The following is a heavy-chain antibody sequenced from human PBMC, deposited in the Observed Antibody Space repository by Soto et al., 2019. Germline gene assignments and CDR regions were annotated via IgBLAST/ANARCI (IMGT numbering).Heavy chain of an antibody. Sequence: SETLSLTCTVSGGSITSYYWSWIRLPPGKGLQWIGYIYYSGSTNYNPSLKSRVTISVVTSKNQFSLKLSSVTAADTAVYYCARAGREASGAGWFDPWGQGTLVTVSS. CDR1: GGSITSYY. CDR3: ARAGREASGAGWFDP. J-gene: IGHJ5*02. CDR2: IYYSGST. D-gene: IGHD1-26*01. V-gene: IGHV4-59*01.